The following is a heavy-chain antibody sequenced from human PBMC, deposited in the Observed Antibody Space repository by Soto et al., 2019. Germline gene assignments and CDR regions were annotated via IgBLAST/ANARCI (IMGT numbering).Heavy chain of an antibody. J-gene: IGHJ6*02. CDR3: ARGSSVLRFLEWSTWHYYYYGMDV. CDR1: GDSISRSSYF. CDR2: IYYGGST. D-gene: IGHD3-3*01. Sequence: PSETLSLTCTVSGDSISRSSYFWGWIRQPPGRGLEWIGSIYYGGSTYYNPSLKSRATISVDTSKNQFSLKLSSVTAADTAVYYCARGSSVLRFLEWSTWHYYYYGMDVWGQGTTVTVSS. V-gene: IGHV4-39*01.